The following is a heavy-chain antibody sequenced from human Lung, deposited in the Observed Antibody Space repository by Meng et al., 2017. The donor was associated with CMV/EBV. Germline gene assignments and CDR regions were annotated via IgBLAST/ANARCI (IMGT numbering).Heavy chain of an antibody. J-gene: IGHJ6*02. CDR3: ARVKRYCTGGTCSSTGYYGMDV. D-gene: IGHD2-15*01. Sequence: SVKVSXKASGYNFTGYYIHWVRQAPGQGLEWMGWINPNSGGTNYAQKFQGRITMTGDTSITTAYMELSRLRSDDMAVYHCARVKRYCTGGTCSSTGYYGMDVWGQGXTVTVSS. V-gene: IGHV1-2*02. CDR1: GYNFTGYY. CDR2: INPNSGGT.